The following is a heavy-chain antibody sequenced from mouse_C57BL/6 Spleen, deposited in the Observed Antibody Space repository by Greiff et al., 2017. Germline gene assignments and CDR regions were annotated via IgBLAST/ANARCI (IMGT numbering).Heavy chain of an antibody. CDR2: IDPSDSYT. D-gene: IGHD1-1*01. Sequence: QVQLQQPGAELVKPGASVKLSCKASGYTFTSYWMQWVKQRPGQGLEWIGEIDPSDSYTNSNQKFKGKATLTVDTSSSTAYMQLSSLTSEDSAVYYCARGSSYYYAMDYWGQGTSVTVSS. CDR3: ARGSSYYYAMDY. J-gene: IGHJ4*01. V-gene: IGHV1-50*01. CDR1: GYTFTSYW.